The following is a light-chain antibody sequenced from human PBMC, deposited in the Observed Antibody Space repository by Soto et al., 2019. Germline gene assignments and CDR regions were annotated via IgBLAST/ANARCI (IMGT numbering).Light chain of an antibody. CDR1: QGVNSA. J-gene: IGKJ4*01. CDR3: QQHNSFPFT. Sequence: AIQLTQSPSSLSASVGDRVTINCRASQGVNSALVWYQQKPGKPPILLIYDASSLEAGVLPRFSGSGSGTDFTLTISSLQPEDLAIYYCQQHNSFPFTFGGGTKVEI. V-gene: IGKV1-13*02. CDR2: DAS.